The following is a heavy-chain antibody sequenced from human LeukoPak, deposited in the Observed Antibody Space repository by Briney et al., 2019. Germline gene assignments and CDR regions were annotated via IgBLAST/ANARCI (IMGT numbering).Heavy chain of an antibody. CDR3: ARVRGDLSIDF. D-gene: IGHD2-21*02. CDR1: IESFSGYY. Sequence: PSETLSLTCAVYIESFSGYYWPWIRQPPGKGLEWIGEINHSGSTNYNPSLKHRVTISADTSKNQFSLTLSSVTAADTAMYYCARVRGDLSIDFWGQGNLVTVSS. CDR2: INHSGST. V-gene: IGHV4-34*01. J-gene: IGHJ4*02.